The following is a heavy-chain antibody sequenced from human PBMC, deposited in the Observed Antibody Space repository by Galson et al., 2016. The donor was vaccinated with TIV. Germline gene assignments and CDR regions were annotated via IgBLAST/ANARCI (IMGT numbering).Heavy chain of an antibody. CDR3: ARARYCSGCSCFIIDS. Sequence: SLRLSCAASEFTFSDYTLHQVRQAPGKGLEWVAVISCEGATKHYADSVQGRFTIARDNSKNTLYPQMDSLRTEDTAVYYCARARYCSGCSCFIIDSWGQGTLVTVSS. CDR2: ISCEGATK. J-gene: IGHJ4*02. D-gene: IGHD2-15*01. V-gene: IGHV3-30*01. CDR1: EFTFSDYT.